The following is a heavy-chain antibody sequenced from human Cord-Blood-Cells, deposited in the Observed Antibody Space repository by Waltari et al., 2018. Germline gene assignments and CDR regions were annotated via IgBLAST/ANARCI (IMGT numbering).Heavy chain of an antibody. Sequence: QVQLQESGPGLVKPSETLSLTCTVSGGSISSYYWSWIRQPPGKGLEWIGYIYYSGSTNHNPPLKSRVTISVDTSKNQFSLKLSSVTAADTAVYYCARHRMSSSSLGYWGQGTLVTVSS. CDR3: ARHRMSSSSLGY. V-gene: IGHV4-59*08. CDR2: IYYSGST. J-gene: IGHJ4*02. CDR1: GGSISSYY. D-gene: IGHD6-6*01.